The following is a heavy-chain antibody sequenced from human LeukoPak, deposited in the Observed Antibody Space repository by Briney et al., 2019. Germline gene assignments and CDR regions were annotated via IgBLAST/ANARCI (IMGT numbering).Heavy chain of an antibody. CDR3: ATVTIVGAMGHSGAFDI. Sequence: GASVKVSCKVSGYTLTELSMHWVRQAPGKGLEWMGGFDPEDGETIYAQKFQGRVTMTEDTSTDIAYMELSSLRSEDTAVYYCATVTIVGAMGHSGAFDIWGQGTMVTVSS. D-gene: IGHD1-26*01. J-gene: IGHJ3*02. CDR2: FDPEDGET. V-gene: IGHV1-24*01. CDR1: GYTLTELS.